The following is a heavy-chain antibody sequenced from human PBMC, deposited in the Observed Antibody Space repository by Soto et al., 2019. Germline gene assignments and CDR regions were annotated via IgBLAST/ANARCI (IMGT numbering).Heavy chain of an antibody. CDR1: GGSISSGGYY. CDR3: ARGVVVVVPAAIRRGDYYYYGMDV. J-gene: IGHJ6*02. Sequence: SETLSLTCTVSGGSISSGGYYWSWIRQHPGKGLEWIGYIYYSGSTYYNPSLKSRVTISVDTSKNQFSLKLSSVTAADTAVYYCARGVVVVVPAAIRRGDYYYYGMDVWGQGTTITVSS. V-gene: IGHV4-31*03. CDR2: IYYSGST. D-gene: IGHD2-2*02.